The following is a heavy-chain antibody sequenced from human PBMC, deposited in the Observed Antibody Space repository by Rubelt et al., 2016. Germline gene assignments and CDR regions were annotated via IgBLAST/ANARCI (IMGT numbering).Heavy chain of an antibody. CDR2: IPILGIA. Sequence: IPILGIANYAQKFQGRVTITADKSTSTAYMELSSLRSEDTAVYYCAAGVVVPAARYKPFDYWGQGTLVTVSS. D-gene: IGHD2-2*01. V-gene: IGHV1-69*02. CDR3: AAGVVVPAARYKPFDY. J-gene: IGHJ4*02.